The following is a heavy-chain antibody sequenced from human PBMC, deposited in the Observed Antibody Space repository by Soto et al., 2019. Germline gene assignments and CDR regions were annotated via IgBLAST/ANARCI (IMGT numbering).Heavy chain of an antibody. J-gene: IGHJ6*02. CDR3: ATGPCNRCTCYSKYYYGMDV. Sequence: ASVKVSCKASGYIFTGYYIHWVRHAPGQGLEWMGWINPNSGNTNYVQKFQGRVTMTRDTSINSAYMELNGLRSDDTAVYYCATGPCNRCTCYSKYYYGMDVWGQATTVT. V-gene: IGHV1-2*02. CDR2: INPNSGNT. CDR1: GYIFTGYY. D-gene: IGHD2-15*01.